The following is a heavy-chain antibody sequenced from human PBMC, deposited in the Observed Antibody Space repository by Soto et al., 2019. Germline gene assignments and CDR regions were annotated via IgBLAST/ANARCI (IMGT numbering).Heavy chain of an antibody. CDR2: IIPISDIT. V-gene: IGHV1-69*02. CDR1: GDTLSSYT. J-gene: IGHJ4*02. D-gene: IGHD2-2*02. Sequence: SVKVSCKASGDTLSSYTINWARQATGQGPEWMGRIIPISDITNFAQKFQGRVTITADKSTSTAYMELSSLRSEDTAVYYCAIGGYCISASCYTPYGYWGQGTLVTVSS. CDR3: AIGGYCISASCYTPYGY.